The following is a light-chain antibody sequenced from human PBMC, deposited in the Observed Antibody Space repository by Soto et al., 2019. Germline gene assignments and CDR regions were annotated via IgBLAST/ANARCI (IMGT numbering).Light chain of an antibody. V-gene: IGKV4-1*01. Sequence: DIVMTQSPDSLAVSLGERATINCKSSQSVLYSSNNKNYLAWYQQTRGQPPKLLIYWASSRESGVPDRFSGSGSGTDFTLTISSLQAEDVAVYYCQQYYSTPRTFGQGTKVDNK. CDR2: WAS. CDR3: QQYYSTPRT. J-gene: IGKJ1*01. CDR1: QSVLYSSNNKNY.